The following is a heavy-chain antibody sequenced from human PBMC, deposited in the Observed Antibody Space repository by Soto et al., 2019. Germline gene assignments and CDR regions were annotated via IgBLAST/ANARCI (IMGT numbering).Heavy chain of an antibody. Sequence: SETLSLTCAVYGGSLSGYYWSWIRQPPGKGLEWIGSIYYSGSTYYNPSLKSRVTISVDTSKNQFSLKLSSVTAADTAVYYCARPDYGDYGMDVWGQGTTVTVSS. V-gene: IGHV4-34*01. CDR3: ARPDYGDYGMDV. J-gene: IGHJ6*02. CDR1: GGSLSGYY. D-gene: IGHD4-17*01. CDR2: IYYSGST.